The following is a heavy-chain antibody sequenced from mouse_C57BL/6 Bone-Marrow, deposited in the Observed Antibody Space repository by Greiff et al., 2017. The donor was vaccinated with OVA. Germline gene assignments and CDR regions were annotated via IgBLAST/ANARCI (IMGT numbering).Heavy chain of an antibody. J-gene: IGHJ4*01. D-gene: IGHD2-5*01. CDR3: ARNRGDSNSDYAMDY. V-gene: IGHV2-2*01. Sequence: VQLQESGPGLVQPSQSLSITCTVSGFSLTSYGVHWVRQSPGKGLEWLGVIWSGGSTDYNAAFISRLSISKDNSKSQVFFKMNSLQADDTAIYYSARNRGDSNSDYAMDYWGQGTSVTVSS. CDR2: IWSGGST. CDR1: GFSLTSYG.